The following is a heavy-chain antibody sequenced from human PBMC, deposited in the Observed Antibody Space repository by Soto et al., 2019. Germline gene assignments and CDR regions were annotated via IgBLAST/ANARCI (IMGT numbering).Heavy chain of an antibody. J-gene: IGHJ6*02. CDR3: ASCVVVVAAHPDYYGMDV. V-gene: IGHV1-3*01. D-gene: IGHD2-15*01. CDR1: GYTFTSYA. Sequence: ASVKVSCKASGYTFTSYAMHWVRQAPGQRLEWMGWINAGNGNTKYSQKFQGRVTITRDTSASTAYMELSSLRSEDTAVYYCASCVVVVAAHPDYYGMDVWGQGTTVT. CDR2: INAGNGNT.